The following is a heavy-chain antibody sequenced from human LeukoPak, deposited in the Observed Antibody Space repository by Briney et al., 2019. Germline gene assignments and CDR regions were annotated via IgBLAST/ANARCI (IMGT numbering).Heavy chain of an antibody. V-gene: IGHV1-18*01. J-gene: IGHJ5*02. D-gene: IGHD1-1*01. CDR3: ARGRPESPFDP. CDR1: GYTFTSYG. CDR2: ISAYNGST. Sequence: ASVKVSCKASGYTFTSYGISWVRQAPGQGLEWMGWISAYNGSTNYVQKLQGRVTMTTDTSTSTAYMELSSLRSDDTAIYYCARGRPESPFDPWGQGTLVTVSS.